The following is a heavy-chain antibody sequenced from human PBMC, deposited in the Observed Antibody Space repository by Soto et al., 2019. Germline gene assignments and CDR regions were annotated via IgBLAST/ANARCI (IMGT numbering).Heavy chain of an antibody. CDR3: ARETMFRGATITPAYFDY. CDR2: ISAFNGDT. V-gene: IGHV1-18*01. Sequence: ASVKVSCKPSGYTFSDFGISWVRQAPGQGLEWMGWISAFNGDTNYAQKLQGRVTMTTDTSTSTAYMGLRSLTSDDTAVYYCARETMFRGATITPAYFDYRGQGTLVIGSS. J-gene: IGHJ4*02. D-gene: IGHD3-10*01. CDR1: GYTFSDFG.